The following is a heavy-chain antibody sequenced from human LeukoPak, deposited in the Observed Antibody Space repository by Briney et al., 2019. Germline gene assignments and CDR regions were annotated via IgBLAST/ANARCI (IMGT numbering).Heavy chain of an antibody. CDR2: IYTSGST. CDR1: GGSISSYY. V-gene: IGHV4-4*07. Sequence: SETLSLTCTVSGGSISSYYWSWIRQPAGKGLEWIGRIYTSGSTNYNPSLKSRVTMSVDTSKNQFSLKLSSVTAADTSVYYCARDYLVVDAFDIWGQGTMVTVSS. CDR3: ARDYLVVDAFDI. D-gene: IGHD2-15*01. J-gene: IGHJ3*02.